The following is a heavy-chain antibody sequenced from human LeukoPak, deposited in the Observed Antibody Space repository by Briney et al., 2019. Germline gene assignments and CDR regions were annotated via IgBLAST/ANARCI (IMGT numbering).Heavy chain of an antibody. V-gene: IGHV1-18*01. J-gene: IGHJ4*02. Sequence: ASVKVSCKASGYTFTSYGISWVRQAPGQGLEGRGWISAYNGNTNYVQKLQGRVTMTTDTSTSTAYMELRSLRSDDTAVYYCARDLRTYYYDTSGLSLFDYWGQGTLVTVSS. CDR2: ISAYNGNT. CDR1: GYTFTSYG. D-gene: IGHD3-22*01. CDR3: ARDLRTYYYDTSGLSLFDY.